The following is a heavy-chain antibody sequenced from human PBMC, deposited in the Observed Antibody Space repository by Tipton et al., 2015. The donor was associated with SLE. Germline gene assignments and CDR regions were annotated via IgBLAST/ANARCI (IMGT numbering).Heavy chain of an antibody. CDR3: ARCGDGYDGAVYHYPHYMAV. Sequence: TLSLTCTVSDVSISSGSYCWSWIRQPAGKGLEYIGRMYASGTTNYNPSLKSRVSISGDTSKNHFSLELRSVTAADTAVYYCARCGDGYDGAVYHYPHYMAVWGKGTTVVVSS. CDR2: MYASGTT. V-gene: IGHV4-61*02. J-gene: IGHJ6*03. D-gene: IGHD5-12*01. CDR1: DVSISSGSYC.